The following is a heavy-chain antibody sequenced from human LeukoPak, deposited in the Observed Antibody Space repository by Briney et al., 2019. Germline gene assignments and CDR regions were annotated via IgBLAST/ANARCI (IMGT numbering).Heavy chain of an antibody. CDR3: ARDDHGDYFFDY. D-gene: IGHD4-17*01. CDR1: GFTVSSNY. V-gene: IGHV3-66*01. Sequence: PGGSLRLSCAASGFTVSSNYMSCVRQAPGKGLEWVSVIYSGGSTYYADSVKGRFTISRDNSKNTLYLQMNSLRAEDTAVYYCARDDHGDYFFDYWGQGTLVTVSS. CDR2: IYSGGST. J-gene: IGHJ4*02.